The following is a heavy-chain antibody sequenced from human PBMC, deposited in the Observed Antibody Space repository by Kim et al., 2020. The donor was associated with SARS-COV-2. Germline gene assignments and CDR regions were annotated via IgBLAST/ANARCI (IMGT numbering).Heavy chain of an antibody. CDR1: GFTFSSYG. V-gene: IGHV3-30*18. CDR2: ISYDVSNK. Sequence: GVSLRLSCAASGFTFSSYGMHWVRQAPGKGLEWVAVISYDVSNKYYADSVKGRFTISRDNSKNTLYLQMNSLRAEDTAVYYCAKQRGYSYAGFDYWGQGTLVTVSS. D-gene: IGHD5-18*01. CDR3: AKQRGYSYAGFDY. J-gene: IGHJ4*02.